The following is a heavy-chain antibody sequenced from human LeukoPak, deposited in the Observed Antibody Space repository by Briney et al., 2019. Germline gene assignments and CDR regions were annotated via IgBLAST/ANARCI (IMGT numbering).Heavy chain of an antibody. CDR2: IIPIFGTA. Sequence: SVKVSCKASGGTFSSYAISWVRQAPGQGLEWMGGIIPIFGTANYAQKFQGRVTITVDESTSTAYMELSSLRSEDTAVYYCARIQLWALTSGYYYYYGMDVWGQGTTVTVSS. CDR1: GGTFSSYA. D-gene: IGHD5-18*01. V-gene: IGHV1-69*13. CDR3: ARIQLWALTSGYYYYYGMDV. J-gene: IGHJ6*02.